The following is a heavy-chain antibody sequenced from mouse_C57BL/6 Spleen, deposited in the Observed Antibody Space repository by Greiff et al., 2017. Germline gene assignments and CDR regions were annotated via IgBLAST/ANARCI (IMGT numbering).Heavy chain of an antibody. V-gene: IGHV2-2*01. CDR3: ARKDYDYDWFAY. D-gene: IGHD2-4*01. Sequence: VQLKESGPGLVQPSQSLSITCTVSGFSLTSYGVHWVRQSPGKGLEWLGVIWSGGSTDYNAAFISRLSISKDNSKSQVFFKMNSLQADDTAIYYCARKDYDYDWFAYWGQGTLVTVSA. CDR2: IWSGGST. J-gene: IGHJ3*01. CDR1: GFSLTSYG.